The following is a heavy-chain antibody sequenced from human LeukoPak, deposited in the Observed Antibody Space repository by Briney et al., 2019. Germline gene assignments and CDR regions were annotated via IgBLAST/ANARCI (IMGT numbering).Heavy chain of an antibody. CDR3: VKDVSSTYYYFDY. CDR1: GFTFSRYA. J-gene: IGHJ4*02. D-gene: IGHD6-13*01. Sequence: PGGSLRLSCSASGFTFSRYAMHWVRQAPGKGLEYVSAISSNGGVTYYADSVKGRFTISRDNSKNTLHLEMSSLRVEDTAVYYCVKDVSSTYYYFDYWGQGTLVTVSS. CDR2: ISSNGGVT. V-gene: IGHV3-64D*09.